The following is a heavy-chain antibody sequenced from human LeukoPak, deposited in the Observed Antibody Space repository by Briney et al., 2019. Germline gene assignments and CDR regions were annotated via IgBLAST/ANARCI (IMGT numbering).Heavy chain of an antibody. CDR2: INHSGST. CDR3: ARGRRITMIVVGNYYYYGMDV. CDR1: GGSFSGYY. J-gene: IGHJ6*02. D-gene: IGHD3-22*01. Sequence: SATLSLTCAVYGGSFSGYYWSWHRQPPGKGMEWMGEINHSGSTNYNPSLKSRVTIAVDTSKNQFSLKLRSVTAADTAVYYCARGRRITMIVVGNYYYYGMDVWGQGTTVTVSS. V-gene: IGHV4-34*01.